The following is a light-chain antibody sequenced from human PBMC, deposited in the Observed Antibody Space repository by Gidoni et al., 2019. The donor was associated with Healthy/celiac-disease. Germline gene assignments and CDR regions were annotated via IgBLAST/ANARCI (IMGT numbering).Light chain of an antibody. Sequence: EIVLTQSPGTLSLSPGERATLSCRASQSVSSSYLAWYQQKPGQAPRLLIYGASSRATGIPDRFIGSGSGTDFTLTISRLEPEDFSVYYCQQYGSSPENTFGQXTKLEIK. J-gene: IGKJ2*01. CDR3: QQYGSSPENT. V-gene: IGKV3-20*01. CDR2: GAS. CDR1: QSVSSSY.